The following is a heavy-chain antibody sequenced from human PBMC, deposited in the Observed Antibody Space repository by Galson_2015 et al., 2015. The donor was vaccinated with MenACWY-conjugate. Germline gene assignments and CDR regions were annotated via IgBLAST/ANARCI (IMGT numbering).Heavy chain of an antibody. CDR3: ARDNSAVPGLFDY. Sequence: ALSLACAASGFTVSSYWKHWVRHAPGQGLLWVPRIHNDGSDTSYADSVKGRFTISRDNAKNTLYLQMNSLSAEDTSVYYCARDNSAVPGLFDYWGQGTLVTVSS. J-gene: IGHJ4*02. D-gene: IGHD4-23*01. V-gene: IGHV3-74*01. CDR2: IHNDGSDT. CDR1: GFTVSSYW.